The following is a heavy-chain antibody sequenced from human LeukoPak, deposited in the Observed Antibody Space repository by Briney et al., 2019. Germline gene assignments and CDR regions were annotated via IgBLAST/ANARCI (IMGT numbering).Heavy chain of an antibody. D-gene: IGHD6-19*01. CDR2: ISSSSSYI. V-gene: IGHV3-21*01. J-gene: IGHJ3*02. Sequence: GGSLRLSCAASGFTFSSYSMTWVRQAPGKGLEWVSSISSSSSYIYYAASVKGRFTISRDNAKNSLYLQMNSLRAEDPAAYYCAREAVADHGGYAFAIWAQGTMVTVSS. CDR3: AREAVADHGGYAFAI. CDR1: GFTFSSYS.